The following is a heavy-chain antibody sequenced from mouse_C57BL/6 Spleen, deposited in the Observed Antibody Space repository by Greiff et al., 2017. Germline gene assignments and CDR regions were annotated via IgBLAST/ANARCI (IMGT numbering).Heavy chain of an antibody. J-gene: IGHJ2*01. CDR2: IDPSDSYT. D-gene: IGHD3-3*01. CDR3: ARGAGRDYFDY. Sequence: QVQLQQPGAELVKPGASVKLSCKASGYTFTSYWMQWVKQRHGQGLEWIGEIDPSDSYTNYNQKFKGKATLTVDTSSSTAYMQLSSLTSEDSAVYYCARGAGRDYFDYWGQGTTLTVSS. CDR1: GYTFTSYW. V-gene: IGHV1-50*01.